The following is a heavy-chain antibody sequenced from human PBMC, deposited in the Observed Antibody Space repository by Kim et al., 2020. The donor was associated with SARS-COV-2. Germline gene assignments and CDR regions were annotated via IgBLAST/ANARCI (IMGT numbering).Heavy chain of an antibody. V-gene: IGHV3-23*01. Sequence: YYAESVKGRLTSSRDSAMNTLYLQMNSLGVDDTAVYSCVKGAWLDYWGPGTLVTVSS. J-gene: IGHJ4*02. D-gene: IGHD5-12*01. CDR3: VKGAWLDY.